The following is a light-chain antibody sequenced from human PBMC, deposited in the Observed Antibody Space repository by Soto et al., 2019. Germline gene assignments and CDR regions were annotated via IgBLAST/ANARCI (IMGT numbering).Light chain of an antibody. V-gene: IGKV1-5*01. CDR3: QQSRT. J-gene: IGKJ2*01. Sequence: DIQMTQSPSTLSASVGETVTITCQASQTTNNWLAWYQHKPGKAPELLIYDVSALESGVPSRFSGSGSGTEFTLTISSLQPDDFATYYCQQSRTFGQGTKLEIK. CDR2: DVS. CDR1: QTTNNW.